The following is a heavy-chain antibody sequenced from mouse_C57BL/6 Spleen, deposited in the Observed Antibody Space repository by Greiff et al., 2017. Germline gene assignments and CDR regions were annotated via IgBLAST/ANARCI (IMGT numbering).Heavy chain of an antibody. CDR1: GYSFTGYY. CDR2: INPSTGGT. V-gene: IGHV1-42*01. J-gene: IGHJ4*01. D-gene: IGHD4-1*01. CDR3: ARSGEGMDY. Sequence: VQLKQSGPELVKPGASVKISCKASGYSFTGYYMNWVKQSPEKSLEWIGEINPSTGGTTYNQKFKAKATLTVDKSSSTAYMQLKSLTSEDSAVYYCARSGEGMDYWGQGTSVTVSS.